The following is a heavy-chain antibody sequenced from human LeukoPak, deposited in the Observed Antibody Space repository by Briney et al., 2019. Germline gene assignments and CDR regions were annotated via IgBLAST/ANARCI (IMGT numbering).Heavy chain of an antibody. D-gene: IGHD3-22*01. J-gene: IGHJ3*02. V-gene: IGHV4-4*07. CDR3: ARGIGTSYESSRDAFDI. CDR1: DGSISSYY. Sequence: PSETLSLTCTVSDGSISSYYWSWIRQPAGKGLEWIGRIYSPGTNYNYNPSLKSRVTISIDTSKNQFSLKLTSVTAGDTAVYYCARGIGTSYESSRDAFDIWGQGTMVTVSS. CDR2: IYSPGTNY.